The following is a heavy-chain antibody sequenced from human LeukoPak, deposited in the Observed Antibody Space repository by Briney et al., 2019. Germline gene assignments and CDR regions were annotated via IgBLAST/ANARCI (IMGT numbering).Heavy chain of an antibody. Sequence: GGSLRLSCAASGFTSSSYGMHWVRQAPGKGLEWVAVISYDGSNKYYADSVKGRFTISRDNSKNTLYLQMNSLRAEDTAVYYCAKDSNYDSSGSPGTLFDYWGQGTLVTVSS. V-gene: IGHV3-30*18. D-gene: IGHD3-22*01. CDR1: GFTSSSYG. J-gene: IGHJ4*02. CDR3: AKDSNYDSSGSPGTLFDY. CDR2: ISYDGSNK.